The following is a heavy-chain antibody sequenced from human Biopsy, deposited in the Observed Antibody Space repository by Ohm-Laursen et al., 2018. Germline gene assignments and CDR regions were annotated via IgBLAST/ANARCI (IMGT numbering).Heavy chain of an antibody. CDR1: GFTFSSYG. CDR3: ARDGAAGYGLDV. V-gene: IGHV3-33*01. J-gene: IGHJ6*02. Sequence: SSLRLSCAASGFTFSSYGMHWVRQAPGKGLEWVAVIWYDGSRQYYADSVKGRFTISRDNSKNTLYLQMNSLRAEDTAAYYCARDGAAGYGLDVWGQGTTVTVSS. D-gene: IGHD6-25*01. CDR2: IWYDGSRQ.